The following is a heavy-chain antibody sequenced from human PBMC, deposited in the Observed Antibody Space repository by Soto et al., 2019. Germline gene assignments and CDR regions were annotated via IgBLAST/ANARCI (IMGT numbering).Heavy chain of an antibody. Sequence: QLQLVQSGGEVKKPGASVKVSCTAYGYSFRTYAISWLRQAPGQGLEWMGLITPNNGKTNYAQKFQGRVTMTTDIPSSKAYMELRSLRYDDTATYYCATSYDTGFDPWGQGSLVTVSS. D-gene: IGHD3-22*01. CDR3: ATSYDTGFDP. CDR2: ITPNNGKT. CDR1: GYSFRTYA. V-gene: IGHV1-18*04. J-gene: IGHJ5*02.